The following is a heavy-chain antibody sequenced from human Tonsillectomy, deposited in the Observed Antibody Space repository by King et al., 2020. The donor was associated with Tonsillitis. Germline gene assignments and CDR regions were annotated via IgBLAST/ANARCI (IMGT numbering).Heavy chain of an antibody. Sequence: LQLQESGPGLVKPSETLSLTCTVSGGSISSSSYYWGWIRQPPGQGLEWIASIYYSGSTFYNPSLRSRVTISIDTSRNQFSLKLSSVTAADTAVYYCASVHSTLLWFDPWGQGTLVTVSS. CDR1: GGSISSSSYY. V-gene: IGHV4-39*07. J-gene: IGHJ5*02. D-gene: IGHD2-2*01. CDR3: ASVHSTLLWFDP. CDR2: IYYSGST.